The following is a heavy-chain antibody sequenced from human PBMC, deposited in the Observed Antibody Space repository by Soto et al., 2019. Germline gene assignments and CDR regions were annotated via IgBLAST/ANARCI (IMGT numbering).Heavy chain of an antibody. CDR1: GLTFPNAR. V-gene: IGHV3-15*01. J-gene: IGHJ4*02. CDR2: VKSQPDGGTE. Sequence: GGSLRLSCAASGLTFPNARMSWVRQAPGKGLEWVGRVKSQPDGGTEDYAAPVKGRFTISRDDSKKTLYLEMNSLRTEDTAVYFCTSGVQLWSNFAYWGQGSLVTVFS. D-gene: IGHD1-1*01. CDR3: TSGVQLWSNFAY.